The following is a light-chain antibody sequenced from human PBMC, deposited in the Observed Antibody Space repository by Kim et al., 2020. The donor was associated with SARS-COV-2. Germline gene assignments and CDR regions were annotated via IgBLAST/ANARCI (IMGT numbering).Light chain of an antibody. Sequence: GQSITIPCTRTTSDVGGYNYVSWYQQPPGKAPKLMIYDVSNRPSGVSNRFSGSKSGNTASLTISGLQAEDEADYYCSSYTSSSTVVFGGGTQLTVL. J-gene: IGLJ2*01. V-gene: IGLV2-14*03. CDR2: DVS. CDR1: TSDVGGYNY. CDR3: SSYTSSSTVV.